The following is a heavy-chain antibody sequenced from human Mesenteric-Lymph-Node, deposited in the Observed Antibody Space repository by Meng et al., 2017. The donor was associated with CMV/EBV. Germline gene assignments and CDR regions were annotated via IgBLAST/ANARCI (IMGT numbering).Heavy chain of an antibody. CDR2: ISSSGSMI. CDR3: ARALTPYSGGWRWFDP. Sequence: LSLTCAASGFTFSNYEMNWVRQAPGKGLEWVSYISSSGSMIYYADSVKGRFTISRDNAKNSLYLQMNSLRAEDTAVYYCARALTPYSGGWRWFDPWGQGTLVTVSS. CDR1: GFTFSNYE. D-gene: IGHD6-19*01. V-gene: IGHV3-48*03. J-gene: IGHJ5*02.